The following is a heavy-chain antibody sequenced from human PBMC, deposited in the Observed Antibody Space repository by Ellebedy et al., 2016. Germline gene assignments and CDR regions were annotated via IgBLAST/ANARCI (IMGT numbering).Heavy chain of an antibody. D-gene: IGHD2-15*01. V-gene: IGHV1-18*04. J-gene: IGHJ5*02. CDR3: ARDLLAASNWFDP. CDR2: ISAYSGKT. Sequence: ASVKVSCKTSGYAFTSYGFSWIRQAPGQGLEWMGWISAYSGKTNYALKLQGRPTLTTDTYTSPAYMELRSLRSDDTAVYYCARDLLAASNWFDPWGQGTLVIVSS. CDR1: GYAFTSYG.